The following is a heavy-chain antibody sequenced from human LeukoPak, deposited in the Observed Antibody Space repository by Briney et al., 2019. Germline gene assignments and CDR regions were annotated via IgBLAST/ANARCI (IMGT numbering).Heavy chain of an antibody. CDR2: INPSGGST. CDR1: GYTFTSYY. D-gene: IGHD1-1*01. CDR3: ARGWVPLVDY. V-gene: IGHV1-46*01. J-gene: IGHJ4*02. Sequence: ASVKVSCKASGYTFTSYYMHWVRQAPGQGLEWMGIINPSGGSTSYAQKFQGRVTMTRNTSISTAYMELSSLRSEDTAVYYCARGWVPLVDYWGQGTLVTVSS.